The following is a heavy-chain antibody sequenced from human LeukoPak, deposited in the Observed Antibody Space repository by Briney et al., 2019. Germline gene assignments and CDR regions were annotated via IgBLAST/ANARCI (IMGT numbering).Heavy chain of an antibody. CDR3: ARAYYYDSSGYYPGAFDI. CDR2: IYYSGSI. J-gene: IGHJ3*02. CDR1: GGSISTSTYS. D-gene: IGHD3-22*01. V-gene: IGHV4-39*07. Sequence: SETLSLTCTVSGGSISTSTYSWGWIRQPPEKGLEWIGSIYYSGSIYSNPSLKSRVSISVDTSKNQFSLKLSSVTAADTAVYYYARAYYYDSSGYYPGAFDIWGQGTLVTVSS.